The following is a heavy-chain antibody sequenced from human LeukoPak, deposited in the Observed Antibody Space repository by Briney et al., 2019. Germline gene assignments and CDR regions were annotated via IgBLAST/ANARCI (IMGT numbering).Heavy chain of an antibody. D-gene: IGHD5-12*01. J-gene: IGHJ4*02. CDR3: VKDRGSGCDQEGDDY. CDR1: GFTFSSYA. V-gene: IGHV3-64D*06. Sequence: GGSLRLSCSASGFTFSSYAMHWVRQAPGKGLEYVSAISSNGGSTYYADSVKGRFTISRDNSKNTLYLQMSSLRAEDTAVYYCVKDRGSGCDQEGDDYWGQGTLVTVSS. CDR2: ISSNGGST.